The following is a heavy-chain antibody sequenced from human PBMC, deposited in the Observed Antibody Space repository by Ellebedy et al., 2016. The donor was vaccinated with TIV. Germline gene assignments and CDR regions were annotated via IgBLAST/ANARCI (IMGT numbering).Heavy chain of an antibody. J-gene: IGHJ6*03. Sequence: GESLKISCVASGFTFSDYYMSWIRQAPGKGLEFISHIGGTGATVYADSVKGRFTISRDNAMNSLYLQINSLRAEDTAVNYCVRFPRGAPFADYLYYMDVWGKGIMVTVSS. CDR2: IGGTGAT. V-gene: IGHV3-69-1*01. D-gene: IGHD3-10*01. CDR1: GFTFSDYY. CDR3: VRFPRGAPFADYLYYMDV.